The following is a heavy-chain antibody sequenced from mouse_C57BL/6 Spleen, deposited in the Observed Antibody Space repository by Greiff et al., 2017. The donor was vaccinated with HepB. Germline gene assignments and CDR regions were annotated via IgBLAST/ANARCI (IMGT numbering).Heavy chain of an antibody. CDR3: ARGTIIEGS. CDR1: GYTFTDYN. J-gene: IGHJ3*01. CDR2: INPNNGGT. Sequence: EVQVVESGPELVKPGASVKMSCKASGYTFTDYNMHWVKQSHGKSLEWIGYINPNNGGTSYNQKFKGNATLTVNKSTSTAYMELRSLTSEDSAVYYCARGTIIEGSWGQGTLVTVSA. V-gene: IGHV1-22*01.